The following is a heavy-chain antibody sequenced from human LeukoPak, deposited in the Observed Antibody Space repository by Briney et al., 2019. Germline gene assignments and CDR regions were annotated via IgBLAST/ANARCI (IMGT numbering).Heavy chain of an antibody. J-gene: IGHJ4*02. CDR2: IKQDGSEK. CDR3: ARARYFDWDDFDY. Sequence: GGSLRLSCAASGFTFSSYWMSWVRQAPGKGLEWVANIKQDGSEKYYVDSVKGRFTISRDNAENSLYLQMNSLRAEDTAVYYCARARYFDWDDFDYWGQGTLVTVSS. V-gene: IGHV3-7*01. D-gene: IGHD3-9*01. CDR1: GFTFSSYW.